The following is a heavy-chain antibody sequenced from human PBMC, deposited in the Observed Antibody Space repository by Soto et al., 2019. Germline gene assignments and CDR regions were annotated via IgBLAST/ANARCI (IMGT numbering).Heavy chain of an antibody. J-gene: IGHJ4*02. CDR2: INHSGST. D-gene: IGHD4-17*01. CDR1: GGSFSGYF. CDR3: ARGMTTVPPYFAS. V-gene: IGHV4-34*01. Sequence: SETLSLTCGVYGGSFSGYFWSWIRQPPGKGLEWIGEINHSGSTNHNPSLKSRVSMSVDTSKNQFSLKLSSVTAADTAVYYCARGMTTVPPYFASWGQGTLVTVSS.